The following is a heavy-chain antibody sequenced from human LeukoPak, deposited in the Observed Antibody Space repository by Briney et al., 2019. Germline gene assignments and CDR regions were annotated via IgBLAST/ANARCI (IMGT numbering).Heavy chain of an antibody. CDR3: ARGGSSGYYDPYYFDY. V-gene: IGHV4-59*01. CDR1: GGSINTYY. CDR2: IYYSGST. J-gene: IGHJ4*02. D-gene: IGHD3-22*01. Sequence: SETLSLTCTVSGGSINTYYWSWIRQPPGKGLEWLGYIYYSGSTNYNPSLKSRVTISVDTSKNQFSLKLSSVTAADTAVYYCARGGSSGYYDPYYFDYWGQGTLVTVSS.